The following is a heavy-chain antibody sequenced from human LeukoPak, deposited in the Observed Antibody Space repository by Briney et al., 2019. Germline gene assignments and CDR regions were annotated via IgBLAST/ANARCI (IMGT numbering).Heavy chain of an antibody. V-gene: IGHV3-66*01. Sequence: GASLRLSCVVSGFTVSSNYMSWVRQAPGKGPEWVSVISSGGSIYYVDSVKGRFTISRDNSKNTVYLQMNSLRAEDTAVYYCARDRPDYDILTGYRYYYGMDVWGQGTTVTVSS. J-gene: IGHJ6*02. D-gene: IGHD3-9*01. CDR3: ARDRPDYDILTGYRYYYGMDV. CDR1: GFTVSSNY. CDR2: ISSGGSI.